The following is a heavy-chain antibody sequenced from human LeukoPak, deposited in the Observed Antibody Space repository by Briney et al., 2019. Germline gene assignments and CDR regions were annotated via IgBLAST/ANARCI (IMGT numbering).Heavy chain of an antibody. CDR2: ISSSSSYT. J-gene: IGHJ4*02. D-gene: IGHD4-17*01. V-gene: IGHV3-21*01. Sequence: GGSLRLSCAASGFTFSSYSMNWVRQAPGKGLEWVSSISSSSSYTYYAESVKGRFTISRDNAKNSLYLQMNSLRAEDTAVYYCARGRPRDYPFEYWGQGTLVTVSS. CDR3: ARGRPRDYPFEY. CDR1: GFTFSSYS.